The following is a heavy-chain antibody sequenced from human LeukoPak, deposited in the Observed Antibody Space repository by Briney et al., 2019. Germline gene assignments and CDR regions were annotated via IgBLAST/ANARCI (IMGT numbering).Heavy chain of an antibody. J-gene: IGHJ4*02. Sequence: SETLSLTCTVSGGSISSSSYYWGWIRQPPGKGLEWIGSICYSGSTYYNPSLKSRVTISVDTSKNQFSLKLSSVTAADTAVYYCARSFRGVSNFDYWGQGTLVTVSS. CDR1: GGSISSSSYY. CDR3: ARSFRGVSNFDY. V-gene: IGHV4-39*01. CDR2: ICYSGST. D-gene: IGHD3-10*01.